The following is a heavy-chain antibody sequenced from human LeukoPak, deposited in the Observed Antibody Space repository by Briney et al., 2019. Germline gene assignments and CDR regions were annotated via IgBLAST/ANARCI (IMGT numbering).Heavy chain of an antibody. CDR3: ARDDLDLWFGELRVY. Sequence: GGSLRLSCAASGFTFSSYWMSWVRQAPGKGLEWVANIKQDGSEKYYVDSVKGRFTISRDNAKNSLYLQMNSLRAEDTAVYYCARDDLDLWFGELRVYWGQGTLVTVSS. D-gene: IGHD3-10*01. J-gene: IGHJ4*02. V-gene: IGHV3-7*01. CDR2: IKQDGSEK. CDR1: GFTFSSYW.